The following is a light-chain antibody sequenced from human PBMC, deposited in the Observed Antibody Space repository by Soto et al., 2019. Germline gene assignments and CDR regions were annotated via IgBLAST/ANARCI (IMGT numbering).Light chain of an antibody. CDR1: QNIGDY. CDR2: KAS. V-gene: IGKV1-5*03. Sequence: DIQRTQSPPSLSASAGDIVTLTCRASQNIGDYLSWYKQKPGKAPKLLIYKASSLESGVPSRVSGSGSGTEFTLTISSLQPDDFETYYCQEYNTYSYTFGQGTKVDIK. J-gene: IGKJ2*01. CDR3: QEYNTYSYT.